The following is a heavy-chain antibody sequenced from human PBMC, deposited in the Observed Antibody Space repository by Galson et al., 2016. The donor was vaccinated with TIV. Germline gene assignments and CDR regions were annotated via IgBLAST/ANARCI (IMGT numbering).Heavy chain of an antibody. V-gene: IGHV1-69*13. CDR2: IIPLFGTA. Sequence: SVKVSCKASGYTFTSYGINWVRQAPGQGLEWMGGIIPLFGTANYAQKFQGRVTVTADESTSTVYLDLSSLRSEDTAVYYCAKDRNTALDTYHYYYGMDVWGQGTTVTVSS. CDR1: GYTFTSYG. CDR3: AKDRNTALDTYHYYYGMDV. D-gene: IGHD5-18*01. J-gene: IGHJ6*02.